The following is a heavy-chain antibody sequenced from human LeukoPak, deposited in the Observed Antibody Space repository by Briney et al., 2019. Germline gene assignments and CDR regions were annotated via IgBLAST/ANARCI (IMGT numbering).Heavy chain of an antibody. CDR1: GYTFTGYY. CDR3: ASASLPALRFLEWLPFN. CDR2: FNPNSGGT. Sequence: ASVKVSCKASGYTFTGYYMHWVRQAPGQGLEWMGWFNPNSGGTNYAQKFQGRVTMTRDTSISTAYMELSRLRSDDTAVYYCASASLPALRFLEWLPFNWGQGTLVTVSS. J-gene: IGHJ4*02. D-gene: IGHD3-3*01. V-gene: IGHV1-2*02.